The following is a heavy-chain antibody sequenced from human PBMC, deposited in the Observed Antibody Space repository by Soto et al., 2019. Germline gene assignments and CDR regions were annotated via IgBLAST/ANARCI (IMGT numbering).Heavy chain of an antibody. CDR1: SGSISSSNW. J-gene: IGHJ4*02. CDR3: ARRSGLWLSRSGFDY. V-gene: IGHV4-4*02. Sequence: SETLSLTCAVSSGSISSSNWWRWVRQTPGKGLEWIGEVYHSGSTKYNPSLKSRVTISVDTSKNQFSLKLSSVTAADTAVYYCARRSGLWLSRSGFDYWGQGTLVTVSS. CDR2: VYHSGST. D-gene: IGHD6-19*01.